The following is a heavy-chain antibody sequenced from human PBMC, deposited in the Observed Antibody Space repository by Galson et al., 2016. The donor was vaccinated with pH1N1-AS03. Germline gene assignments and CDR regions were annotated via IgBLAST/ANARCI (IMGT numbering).Heavy chain of an antibody. D-gene: IGHD6-19*01. V-gene: IGHV3-11*06. CDR3: ARRDSGWNWYFDL. J-gene: IGHJ2*01. Sequence: LRLSCAASGFTFSDYYMSWIRQAPGKGLEWVSYISSSSSYTNYADSVKGRFTISRDSAKNSLYLQMNSLRAEDTAVYYCARRDSGWNWYFDLWGRGTLVTVSS. CDR1: GFTFSDYY. CDR2: ISSSSSYT.